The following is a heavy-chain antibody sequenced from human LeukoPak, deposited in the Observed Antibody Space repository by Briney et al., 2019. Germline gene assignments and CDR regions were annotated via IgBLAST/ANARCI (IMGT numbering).Heavy chain of an antibody. D-gene: IGHD3-10*01. J-gene: IGHJ6*04. Sequence: GGSLRLSCAASGFTFSSYWMHWVRQAPGKGLVWVSRINSDGSSTSYADSVKGRFTISRDNAKNTLYLQMNSLRAEDTAVYYCARSPTQITMVRGVIPYGMDVWGKGTTVTVSS. V-gene: IGHV3-74*01. CDR1: GFTFSSYW. CDR2: INSDGSST. CDR3: ARSPTQITMVRGVIPYGMDV.